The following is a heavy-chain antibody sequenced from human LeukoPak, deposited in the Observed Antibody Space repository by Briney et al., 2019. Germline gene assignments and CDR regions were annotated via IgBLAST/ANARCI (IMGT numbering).Heavy chain of an antibody. Sequence: GGSLRLSCVASGFTFSYSWMIWVRQAPGKGLEWVANINQPGSQKYHVDSVKGRFTISRDNARNSLFLQMNSLTADDTAVYYCARSYYDFWSADTSNWFDPWGQGTLVTVSS. V-gene: IGHV3-7*03. CDR1: GFTFSYSW. D-gene: IGHD3-3*01. CDR2: INQPGSQK. CDR3: ARSYYDFWSADTSNWFDP. J-gene: IGHJ5*02.